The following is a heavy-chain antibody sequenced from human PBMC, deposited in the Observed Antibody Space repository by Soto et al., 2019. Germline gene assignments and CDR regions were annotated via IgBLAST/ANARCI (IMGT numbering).Heavy chain of an antibody. D-gene: IGHD2-2*01. CDR2: IFHSGNT. CDR1: GYSITNVNW. Sequence: QVQLQESGPGLVKPSDTLSLTCAVSGYSITNVNWWAWIRQPPGKGLEWIGYIFHSGNTHYNPSLKSRVTMSVDTSKNQFSLKVDSLTAEDTAVYYCARSPYADALDIWGQGTTVIVSS. V-gene: IGHV4-28*01. J-gene: IGHJ3*02. CDR3: ARSPYADALDI.